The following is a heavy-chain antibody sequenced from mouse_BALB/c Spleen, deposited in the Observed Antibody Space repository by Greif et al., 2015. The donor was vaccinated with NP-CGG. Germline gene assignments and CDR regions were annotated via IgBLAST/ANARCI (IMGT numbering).Heavy chain of an antibody. CDR2: ISSGGSYT. CDR1: GFTFSSCA. Sequence: DVMLVESGGGLVKPGGSLKLSCAASGFTFSSCAMSWVRQTPEKRLEWVATISSGGSYTYYPDSVKGRFTISRDNAKNTLYLQMSSLRSEDTAMYYCARRGEKGYFDYWGQGTTLTVSS. J-gene: IGHJ2*01. V-gene: IGHV5-9-1*01. CDR3: ARRGEKGYFDY.